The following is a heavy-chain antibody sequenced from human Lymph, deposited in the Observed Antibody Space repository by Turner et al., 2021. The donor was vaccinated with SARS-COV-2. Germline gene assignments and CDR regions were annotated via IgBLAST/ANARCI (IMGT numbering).Heavy chain of an antibody. J-gene: IGHJ4*02. V-gene: IGHV3-33*03. CDR1: GFNFSIYG. Sequence: QVQMLESGGCRVHTRWYLRLPCAASGFNFSIYGMPGVRQDGGKGLDCVTCICFGGSNKYDAYSVKSLFTITRDNYKNTLYLQMNIMRAEDAVVYYCAGDHAGSSGWYDSYFDYWGQGTLVTVSS. CDR2: ICFGGSNK. CDR3: AGDHAGSSGWYDSYFDY. D-gene: IGHD6-19*01.